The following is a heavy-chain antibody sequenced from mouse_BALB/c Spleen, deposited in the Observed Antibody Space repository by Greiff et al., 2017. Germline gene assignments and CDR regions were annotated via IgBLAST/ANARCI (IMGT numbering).Heavy chain of an antibody. D-gene: IGHD2-2*01. V-gene: IGHV1-7*01. CDR3: ARRQIYYGSFDY. CDR1: GYTFTSYW. CDR2: INPSTGYT. J-gene: IGHJ2*01. Sequence: QVQLQQSGADLAKPGASVKMSCKASGYTFTSYWMHWVKQRPGQGLEWIGYINPSTGYTEYNQKFKDKATLTADKSSSTAYMQLSSLTSEDSAVYYCARRQIYYGSFDYWGQGTTLTVSS.